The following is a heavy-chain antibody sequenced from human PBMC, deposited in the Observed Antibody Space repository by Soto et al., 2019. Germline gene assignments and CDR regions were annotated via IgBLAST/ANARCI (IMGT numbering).Heavy chain of an antibody. D-gene: IGHD3-3*01. CDR1: GYNFISHW. CDR2: IDPADSYI. J-gene: IGHJ5*02. Sequence: GESLKISCKGSGYNFISHWITWVRQRPGKGLEWMGRIDPADSYIKYSPSFQGHVTMSTDRSINDVYLHWSSLKASDTAMYYCVRHLDYHPGPVTGGLDPWGQGTLVTVSS. CDR3: VRHLDYHPGPVTGGLDP. V-gene: IGHV5-10-1*01.